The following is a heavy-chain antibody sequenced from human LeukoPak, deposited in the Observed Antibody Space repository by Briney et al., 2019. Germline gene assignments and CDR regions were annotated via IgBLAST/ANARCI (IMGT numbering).Heavy chain of an antibody. D-gene: IGHD6-19*01. CDR2: ISYDGSNK. CDR3: ARGGRGWYVPLDY. V-gene: IGHV3-30*04. CDR1: GFTFSTYT. Sequence: SGGSLRLSCAASGFTFSTYTMHWVRQAPGKGLEGVAVISYDGSNKYYTDSVKGRFTISRDNSKNTLYLQMNSLRAEDTAVYYCARGGRGWYVPLDYWGQGTLVTVSS. J-gene: IGHJ4*02.